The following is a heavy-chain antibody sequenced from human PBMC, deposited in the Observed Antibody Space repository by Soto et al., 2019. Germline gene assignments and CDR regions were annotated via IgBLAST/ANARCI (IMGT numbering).Heavy chain of an antibody. CDR2: IYYSGST. V-gene: IGHV4-31*03. J-gene: IGHJ3*02. CDR1: GGSISSGGYY. Sequence: QVQLQESGPGLVKPSQTLSLTCTVSGGSISSGGYYWSWIRQHPGKGLEWIGYIYYSGSTYYNPSLKSRVTISVDTSKNQFSLKLSSVTAADTAVYYCAREIRMRVERDENDAFDIWGQGTMVTVSS. CDR3: AREIRMRVERDENDAFDI. D-gene: IGHD1-1*01.